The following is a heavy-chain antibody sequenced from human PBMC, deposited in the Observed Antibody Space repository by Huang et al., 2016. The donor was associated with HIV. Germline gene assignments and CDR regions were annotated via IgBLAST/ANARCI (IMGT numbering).Heavy chain of an antibody. V-gene: IGHV1-18*04. J-gene: IGHJ4*02. Sequence: QVKLVQSDAEAKKPGDSVKVSCNASGYTFSSYGVSWVRQASGQRLEWKGWISPYNGNTNYAQKFQGRVTMTTDTSANTAYMELRSLRSDDTALYYCGRFSDPYNWNYVKWGFDYWGQGTLVTVSS. CDR1: GYTFSSYG. CDR2: ISPYNGNT. D-gene: IGHD1-1*01. CDR3: GRFSDPYNWNYVKWGFDY.